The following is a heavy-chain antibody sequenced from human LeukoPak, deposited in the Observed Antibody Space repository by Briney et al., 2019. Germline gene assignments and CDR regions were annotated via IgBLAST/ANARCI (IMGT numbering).Heavy chain of an antibody. CDR1: GFTFSTYG. Sequence: GGTLRLSCVASGFTFSTYGMSWVRQAPGKGLEWVSAISGGSTYYADSVKGRFTISRDNSKNTLYLQMNSLRAEDTAVYYCAKDGGEYYDILTGYYPRLYYMDVWGKGTTVTISS. CDR3: AKDGGEYYDILTGYYPRLYYMDV. J-gene: IGHJ6*03. CDR2: ISGGST. V-gene: IGHV3-23*01. D-gene: IGHD3-9*01.